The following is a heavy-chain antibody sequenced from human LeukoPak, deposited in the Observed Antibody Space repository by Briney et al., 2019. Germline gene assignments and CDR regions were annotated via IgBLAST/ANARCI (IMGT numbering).Heavy chain of an antibody. CDR1: GFTFSDHY. CDR2: TRNKANSYTT. J-gene: IGHJ4*02. CDR3: ARGKIASTYYFDY. V-gene: IGHV3-72*01. D-gene: IGHD2-2*01. Sequence: PGGSLRLSCAASGFTFSDHYMDWVRQAPGKGLEWVGRTRNKANSYTTEYAASVKGRFTISRDDPKNSLYLQMNSLKTEDTAVYYCARGKIASTYYFDYWGQGTLVTVSS.